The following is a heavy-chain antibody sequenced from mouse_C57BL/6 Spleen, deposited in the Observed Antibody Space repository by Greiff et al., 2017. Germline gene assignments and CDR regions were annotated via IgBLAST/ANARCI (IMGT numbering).Heavy chain of an antibody. CDR1: GFTFSDFY. CDR3: ARDATAQATGAMDY. V-gene: IGHV7-1*01. D-gene: IGHD3-2*02. CDR2: SRNKANDYTT. Sequence: EVQVVESGGGLVQSGRSLRLSCATSGFTFSDFYMEWVRQAPGKGLEWIAASRNKANDYTTEYSASVKGRFIVSRDTSQSILYLQMNALRAEDTAIFYCARDATAQATGAMDYWGQGTSVTVSS. J-gene: IGHJ4*01.